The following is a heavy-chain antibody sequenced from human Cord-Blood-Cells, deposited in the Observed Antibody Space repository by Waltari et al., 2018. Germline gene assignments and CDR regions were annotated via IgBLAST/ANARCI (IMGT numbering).Heavy chain of an antibody. J-gene: IGHJ4*02. V-gene: IGHV1-8*03. CDR1: GYTFTSYA. Sequence: QVQLVQSGAAVKTPGASVKVSCTASGYTFTSYAINWVRQATGQGLEWMGWMNPNSVNTGYAQKFQGRVTITRNTAISTAYMELSSLRSEDTAVYYCARVVSNYVTFDYWGQGTLVTVSS. CDR2: MNPNSVNT. CDR3: ARVVSNYVTFDY. D-gene: IGHD4-4*01.